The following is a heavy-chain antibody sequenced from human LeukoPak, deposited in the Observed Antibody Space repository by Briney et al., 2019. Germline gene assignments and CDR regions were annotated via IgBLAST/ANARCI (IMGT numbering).Heavy chain of an antibody. CDR3: ARGSSTSSAPRKDWFDP. J-gene: IGHJ5*02. Sequence: ASVKVSCKASVYTFTVYYMHWVRQAPGQGLEWMGWINPNSGGTNYAQKFQGRVTMTRDTSISTAYMELSRLRSDDTAVYYCARGSSTSSAPRKDWFDPWGQGTLVTVSS. V-gene: IGHV1-2*02. D-gene: IGHD2-2*01. CDR2: INPNSGGT. CDR1: VYTFTVYY.